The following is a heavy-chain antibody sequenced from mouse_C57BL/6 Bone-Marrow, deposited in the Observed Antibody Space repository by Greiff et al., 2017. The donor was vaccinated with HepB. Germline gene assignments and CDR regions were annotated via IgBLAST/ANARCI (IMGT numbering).Heavy chain of an antibody. D-gene: IGHD1-1*01. J-gene: IGHJ1*03. CDR1: GFNIKDDY. V-gene: IGHV14-4*01. CDR2: IDPENGDT. CDR3: TTAPYYGSSWGYFDV. Sequence: EVQLQESGAELVRPGASVKLSCTASGFNIKDDYMHWVKQRPEQGLEWIGWIDPENGDTEYASKFQGKATITADTSSNTAYLQLSSLTSEDTAVYYCTTAPYYGSSWGYFDVWGTGTTVTVSS.